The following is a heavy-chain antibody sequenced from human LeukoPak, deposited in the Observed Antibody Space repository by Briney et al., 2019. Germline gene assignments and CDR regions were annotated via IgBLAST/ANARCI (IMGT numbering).Heavy chain of an antibody. V-gene: IGHV3-11*04. CDR3: ARGEIFCSGGSCGDAFDI. Sequence: NAGGSLRLSRAASGFTFSDYYMSWIRQAPGRGLEWVSYISSSGSTIYYADSVKGRFTISRDNAKNSLYLQMNSLRAEDTAVYYCARGEIFCSGGSCGDAFDIWGQGTMVTVSS. D-gene: IGHD2-15*01. J-gene: IGHJ3*02. CDR1: GFTFSDYY. CDR2: ISSSGSTI.